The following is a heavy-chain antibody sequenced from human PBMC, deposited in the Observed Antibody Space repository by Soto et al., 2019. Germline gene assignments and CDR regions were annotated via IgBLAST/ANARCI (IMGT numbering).Heavy chain of an antibody. D-gene: IGHD2-15*01. V-gene: IGHV1-18*01. CDR2: INAYNGNR. CDR1: GYTFNTYG. CDR3: ARDRDRVADI. Sequence: ASVKVSCKASGYTFNTYGITWVRQAPGQGLEWMAWINAYNGNRIYAQNFQGRVTVTTDTSTSAAYMELMSLTSDDTAVYFRARDRDRVADIWGLGTMVTVSS. J-gene: IGHJ3*02.